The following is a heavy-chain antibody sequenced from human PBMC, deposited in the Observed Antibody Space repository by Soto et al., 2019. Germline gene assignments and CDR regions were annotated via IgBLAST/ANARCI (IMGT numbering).Heavy chain of an antibody. J-gene: IGHJ4*02. CDR1: GFTFSSYA. CDR2: ISYDGSNK. V-gene: IGHV3-30-3*01. CDR3: ARDPGLTLDY. D-gene: IGHD5-12*01. Sequence: QVQLVESGGGVVQPGRSLRLSCAASGFTFSSYAMHWVRQAPGKGLEWVAVISYDGSNKYYAESVKGRFTISRDNSKNTLYLQMNSLRAEDTAVYYCARDPGLTLDYWGQGTLDTVSS.